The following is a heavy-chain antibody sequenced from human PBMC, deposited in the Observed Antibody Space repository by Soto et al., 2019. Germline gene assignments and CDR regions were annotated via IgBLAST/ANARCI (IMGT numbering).Heavy chain of an antibody. CDR1: GFTFSSYA. CDR3: ARSPSSVVVAATPGEDRY. Sequence: GGSLRLSCAASGFTFSSYAMHWVRQAAGKGLEWVAVISYDGSNKYYADSVKGRFTISRDNSKNTLYLQMNSLRAEDTAVYYCARSPSSVVVAATPGEDRYWGQGTLVTVSS. J-gene: IGHJ4*02. CDR2: ISYDGSNK. V-gene: IGHV3-30-3*01. D-gene: IGHD2-15*01.